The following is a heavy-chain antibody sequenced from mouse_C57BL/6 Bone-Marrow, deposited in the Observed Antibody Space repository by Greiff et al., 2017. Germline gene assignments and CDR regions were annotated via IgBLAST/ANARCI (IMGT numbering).Heavy chain of an antibody. V-gene: IGHV14-4*01. CDR2: IDPENGDT. CDR3: ARGRSYGY. D-gene: IGHD1-1*01. CDR1: GFNIKDDY. J-gene: IGHJ2*01. Sequence: EVQLQQSGAELVRPGASVKLSCTASGFNIKDDYMHWVKQRPEQGLEWIGWIDPENGDTEYASKFQGKATITADTSSNTAYLQLSSLTSEDSAVYYCARGRSYGYWGQGTTLTVSS.